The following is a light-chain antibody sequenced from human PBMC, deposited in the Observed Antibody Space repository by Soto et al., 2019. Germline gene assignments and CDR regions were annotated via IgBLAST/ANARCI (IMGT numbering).Light chain of an antibody. V-gene: IGKV3-20*01. CDR2: GAS. J-gene: IGKJ5*01. CDR1: HLISSW. Sequence: TQSPSTLSASVGDSVTISCRATHLISSWLAWYQQKPGQAPRLLIYGASSRATGIPDRFSGSGSGTDFTLTISRLEPEDFAVYHCQQYGSSPPITFGQGTRLEIK. CDR3: QQYGSSPPIT.